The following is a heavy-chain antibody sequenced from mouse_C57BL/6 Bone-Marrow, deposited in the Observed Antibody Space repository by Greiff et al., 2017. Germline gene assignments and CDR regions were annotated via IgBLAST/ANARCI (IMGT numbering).Heavy chain of an antibody. CDR3: ASHYYGSTVYYFDY. CDR2: IDPNSGGT. Sequence: QVQLQQPGAELVKPGASVKLSCKASGYTFTSYWMHWVKQRPGRGLEWIGRIDPNSGGTKYNEKFKSKATLTVDKPSSAAYMQLSSLTSEDSAVYDCASHYYGSTVYYFDYWGQGTTLTVAS. CDR1: GYTFTSYW. V-gene: IGHV1-72*01. D-gene: IGHD1-1*01. J-gene: IGHJ2*01.